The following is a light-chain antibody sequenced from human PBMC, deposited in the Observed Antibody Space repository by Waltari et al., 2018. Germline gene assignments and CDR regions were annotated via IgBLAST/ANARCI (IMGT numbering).Light chain of an antibody. J-gene: IGLJ3*02. Sequence: QSALTQPASVSGSPGQSITISCTGTTSTFGSYALVSWYQQHPDKAPKIMVYEGTKRPPGISTRFSGAKSGNTASLTIAGLQAEDEADYYCCSYAGNTVWVFGGGTKLTVL. CDR1: TSTFGSYAL. CDR2: EGT. CDR3: CSYAGNTVWV. V-gene: IGLV2-23*01.